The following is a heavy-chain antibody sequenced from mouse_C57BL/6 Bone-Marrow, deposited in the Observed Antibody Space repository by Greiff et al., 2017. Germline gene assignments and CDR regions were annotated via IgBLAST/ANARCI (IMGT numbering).Heavy chain of an antibody. CDR1: GYTFTSYW. D-gene: IGHD1-1*01. CDR2: IDPSDSYT. V-gene: IGHV1-69*01. Sequence: VQLQQPGAELVMPGASVKLSCKASGYTFTSYWMHWVKQRPGQGLEWIGEIDPSDSYTNYNQKFKGKSTLTVDKSSSTAYMQLSSLTSEDSAVYYCARRPYGSSYAQDVWGTGTTVTVSS. CDR3: ARRPYGSSYAQDV. J-gene: IGHJ1*03.